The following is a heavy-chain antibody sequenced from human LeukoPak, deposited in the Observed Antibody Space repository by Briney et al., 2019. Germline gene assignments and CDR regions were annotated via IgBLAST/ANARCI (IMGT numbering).Heavy chain of an antibody. V-gene: IGHV4-39*07. CDR2: IYYSGST. CDR1: GGSISSSSYY. Sequence: PSETLSLTCTVPGGSISSSSYYWGWIRQPPGKGLEWIGSIYYSGSTNYNPSLKSRVTISVDKSKNQFSLNLSSVTAADTAVYYCARELYCTTGVCYPPFYHYYMDVWGKGTTVTVSS. J-gene: IGHJ6*03. D-gene: IGHD2-8*01. CDR3: ARELYCTTGVCYPPFYHYYMDV.